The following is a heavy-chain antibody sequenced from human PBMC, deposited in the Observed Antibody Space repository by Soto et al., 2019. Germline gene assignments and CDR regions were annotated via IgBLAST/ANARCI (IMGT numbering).Heavy chain of an antibody. V-gene: IGHV5-51*01. CDR3: ARSIVVVTDTYFDS. CDR1: GYSFTSYW. J-gene: IGHJ4*02. CDR2: IYPGDSAT. D-gene: IGHD2-21*02. Sequence: GESLKIACKGSGYSFTSYWLGRVRQSPGKGLEWMGIIYPGDSATRYSPSFQGQVTISADKSISTAYLQWSSLKASDTAVYYCARSIVVVTDTYFDSWGQGTLVTVSS.